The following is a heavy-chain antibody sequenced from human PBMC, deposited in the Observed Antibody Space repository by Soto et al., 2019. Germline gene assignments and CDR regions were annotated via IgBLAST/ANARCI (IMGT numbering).Heavy chain of an antibody. CDR3: AADDMTTFM. J-gene: IGHJ4*02. CDR2: IVVGSGNA. V-gene: IGHV1-58*01. CDR1: GFTFPSSA. D-gene: IGHD1-1*01. Sequence: SVKVSCKASGFTFPSSAVQWVRQARGQRLEWIGWIVVGSGNANSAQKFQERVTFTRDMSTSTVYMELSSLKSEETAVYYCAADDMTTFMWGQGTLVTVSS.